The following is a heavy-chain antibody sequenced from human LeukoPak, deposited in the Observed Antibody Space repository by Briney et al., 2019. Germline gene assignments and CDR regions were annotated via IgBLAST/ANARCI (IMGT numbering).Heavy chain of an antibody. CDR3: ARDRRGTIFGVVTERPYYYYYYYTDV. CDR1: GGTFSSYA. J-gene: IGHJ6*03. D-gene: IGHD3-3*01. Sequence: SVKVSCKASGGTFSSYAISWVRQAPGQGLEWMGRIIPIFGTANYAQKFQGRVTITTDESTSTAYMELSSLRSEDTAVYYCARDRRGTIFGVVTERPYYYYYYYTDVWGKGTTVTVSS. V-gene: IGHV1-69*05. CDR2: IIPIFGTA.